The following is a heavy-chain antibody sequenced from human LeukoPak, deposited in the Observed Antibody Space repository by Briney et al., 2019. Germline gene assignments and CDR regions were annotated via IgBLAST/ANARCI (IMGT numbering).Heavy chain of an antibody. CDR3: ARDNTISGYYELGY. CDR1: GFTFGDYA. Sequence: GGSLRLSCTASGFTFGDYAMSWFRQAPGKGLEWVSAISGSGGSTYYADSVKGRFTISRDNSKNTLYLQMNSLRAEDTAVYYCARDNTISGYYELGYWGQGTLVTVSS. CDR2: ISGSGGST. D-gene: IGHD3-22*01. J-gene: IGHJ4*02. V-gene: IGHV3-23*01.